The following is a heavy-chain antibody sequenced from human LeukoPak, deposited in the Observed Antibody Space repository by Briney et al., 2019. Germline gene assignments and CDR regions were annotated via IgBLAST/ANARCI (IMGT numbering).Heavy chain of an antibody. V-gene: IGHV2-5*01. CDR2: IYSNDDK. J-gene: IGHJ4*02. Sequence: SGPTLVNPTQTLTLTCTFSDFSLSTPGMGVGWIRQPPGKALEWLAFIYSNDDKRYSPSLRSRLTITRDTSKNQVVLAMTNMDPVDTATYYCAHLVVIDWRSYFDYWGQGALVSVSS. CDR1: DFSLSTPGMG. CDR3: AHLVVIDWRSYFDY. D-gene: IGHD3-9*01.